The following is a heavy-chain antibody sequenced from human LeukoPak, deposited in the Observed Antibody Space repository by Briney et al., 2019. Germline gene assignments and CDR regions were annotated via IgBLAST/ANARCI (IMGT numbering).Heavy chain of an antibody. Sequence: KPSETLSLTCAGYGVSFSGYYWSWLRQPPGKGLEWIGEINHSGSTNYNPSLKSRVTISVDTSKNQFSLKLSSVTAADTAVYYCARAPAGTRFDYWGQGTLVTVSS. CDR1: GVSFSGYY. CDR3: ARAPAGTRFDY. CDR2: INHSGST. J-gene: IGHJ4*02. V-gene: IGHV4-34*01. D-gene: IGHD6-13*01.